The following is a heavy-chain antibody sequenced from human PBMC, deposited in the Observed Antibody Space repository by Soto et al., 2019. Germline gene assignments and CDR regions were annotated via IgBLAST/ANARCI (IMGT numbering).Heavy chain of an antibody. Sequence: ASVKVSCKASGYTFTSYYMHWVRQAPGQGLEWMGIINPSGGSTSYAQKFQGRVTMTRDTSTSTVYMELSSLRSEDTAVYYCACSVVVAAPIDYWGQGTLVTVSS. CDR2: INPSGGST. CDR3: ACSVVVAAPIDY. V-gene: IGHV1-46*03. D-gene: IGHD2-15*01. CDR1: GYTFTSYY. J-gene: IGHJ4*02.